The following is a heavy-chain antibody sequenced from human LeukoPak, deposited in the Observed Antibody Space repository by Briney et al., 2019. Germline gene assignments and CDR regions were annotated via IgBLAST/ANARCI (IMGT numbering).Heavy chain of an antibody. CDR3: AKMVHTEQWLVPFDY. CDR1: GFTFSNFA. V-gene: IGHV3-23*01. J-gene: IGHJ4*02. Sequence: GGSLRLSCAASGFTFSNFAMNWVRQAPGKGLEWVSTISGSGGRTYYADSVKGRFTISRDNSKNTLYLQMNSLRAEDTAVYYCAKMVHTEQWLVPFDYWGQGTLVTVSS. D-gene: IGHD6-19*01. CDR2: ISGSGGRT.